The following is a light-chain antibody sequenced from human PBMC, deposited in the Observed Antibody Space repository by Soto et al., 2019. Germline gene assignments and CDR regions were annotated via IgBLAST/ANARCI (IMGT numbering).Light chain of an antibody. CDR1: QSISTY. CDR3: QQSYSTPRT. CDR2: AAT. V-gene: IGKV1-39*01. Sequence: DIQMTQSPSSLSVFVGDRVTITCRASQSISTYLNWYQQKPGKAPKVLIYAATSLQSGVPGRFSGSGSGTDFTLTISSLQPEDFAIYYCQQSYSTPRTFGQGTKVDIK. J-gene: IGKJ1*01.